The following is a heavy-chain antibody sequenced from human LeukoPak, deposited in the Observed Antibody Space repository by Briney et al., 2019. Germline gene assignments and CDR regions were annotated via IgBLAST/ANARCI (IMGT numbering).Heavy chain of an antibody. CDR3: AYYYGSGSYYSLFDY. D-gene: IGHD3-10*01. CDR1: GFTFSSYW. CDR2: IRYDGSNK. Sequence: GGSLRLSCAASGFTFSSYWMSWVRQAPGKGLEWVAFIRYDGSNKYYADSVKGRFTISRDNSKNTLYLQMNSLRAEDTAVYYCAYYYGSGSYYSLFDYWGQGTLVTVSS. J-gene: IGHJ4*02. V-gene: IGHV3-30*02.